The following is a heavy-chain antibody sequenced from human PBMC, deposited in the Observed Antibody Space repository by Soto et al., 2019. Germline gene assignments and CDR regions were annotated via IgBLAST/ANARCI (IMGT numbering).Heavy chain of an antibody. CDR3: ASLKLGGDYTNPLFDY. D-gene: IGHD4-4*01. V-gene: IGHV3-30-3*01. Sequence: GGSLRLSCAASGFTFSSYAMHWVRQAPGKGLEWVAVISYDGSNKYYADSVKGRFTISRDNSKNTLYLQMNSLRAEDTAVYYCASLKLGGDYTNPLFDYWGQGTLVTVSS. J-gene: IGHJ4*02. CDR2: ISYDGSNK. CDR1: GFTFSSYA.